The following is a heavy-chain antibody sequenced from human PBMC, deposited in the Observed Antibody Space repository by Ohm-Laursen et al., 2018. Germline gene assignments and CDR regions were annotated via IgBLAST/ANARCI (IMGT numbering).Heavy chain of an antibody. D-gene: IGHD4-17*01. CDR3: ARASDYGDYYYGMDV. J-gene: IGHJ6*02. CDR2: IGTAGDT. CDR1: GFTFSSYD. Sequence: SLRLSCAAPGFTFSSYDMHWVRQATGKGLEWVSAIGTAGDTYYPGSVKGRFTISRENAKNSLYLQMNSLRAGDTAVYYCARASDYGDYYYGMDVWGQGTTVTVSS. V-gene: IGHV3-13*01.